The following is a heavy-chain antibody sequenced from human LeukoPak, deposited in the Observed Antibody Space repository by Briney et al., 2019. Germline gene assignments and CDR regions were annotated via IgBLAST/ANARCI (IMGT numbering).Heavy chain of an antibody. J-gene: IGHJ3*02. Sequence: GASVKVSCKASGGTFSSYAISWVRQAPGQGLEWMGRIIPILGIANYAQKFQGRVTITADKSTSTAYMELSSLRSEDTAVYYCARGTTMIVEVDAFDIWGQGTMVTVSS. CDR3: ARGTTMIVEVDAFDI. D-gene: IGHD3-22*01. V-gene: IGHV1-69*04. CDR2: IIPILGIA. CDR1: GGTFSSYA.